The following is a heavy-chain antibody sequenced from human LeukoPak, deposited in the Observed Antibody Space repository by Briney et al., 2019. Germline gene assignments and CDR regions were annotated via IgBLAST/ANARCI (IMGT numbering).Heavy chain of an antibody. CDR3: ARGRSGSYPPGIY. D-gene: IGHD1-26*01. J-gene: IGHJ4*02. CDR2: MWDDKSNK. CDR1: GFTFSSYD. V-gene: IGHV3-33*01. Sequence: TGGSLRLSCAASGFTFSSYDMHWVRQAPGKGLEWVAVMWDDKSNKYYADSVKGRFTISRDSSKNTLYLQMSNLGAEDTAMYYCARGRSGSYPPGIYWGQGTLVTVSS.